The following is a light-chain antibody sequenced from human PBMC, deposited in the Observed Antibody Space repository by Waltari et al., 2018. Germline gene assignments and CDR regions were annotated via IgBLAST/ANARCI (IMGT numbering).Light chain of an antibody. Sequence: EIVLTQSPATLSLSPGERATLSCRASQSVSSYLAWYQQKPGQAPRLLIYDASNRATGIPARFSGSGSGTDFTLTIGSLEPEDSAVYYCQQRGHWPPDATFGPGTKIEIK. V-gene: IGKV3-11*01. CDR2: DAS. J-gene: IGKJ3*01. CDR1: QSVSSY. CDR3: QQRGHWPPDAT.